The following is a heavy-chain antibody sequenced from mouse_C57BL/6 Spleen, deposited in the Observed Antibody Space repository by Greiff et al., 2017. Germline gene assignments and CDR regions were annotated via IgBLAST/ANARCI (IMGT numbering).Heavy chain of an antibody. CDR1: GYTFTSYW. CDR3: ARGSYYGNYYAMDY. CDR2: IDPSDSET. J-gene: IGHJ4*01. Sequence: QVQLQQPGAELVKPGASVKLSCKASGYTFTSYWMHWVKQRPIQGLEWIGNIDPSDSETHYNQKFKDKATLTVDKSSSTAYMQLSSLTSEDSAVYYCARGSYYGNYYAMDYWGQGTSVTVSS. D-gene: IGHD2-1*01. V-gene: IGHV1-52*01.